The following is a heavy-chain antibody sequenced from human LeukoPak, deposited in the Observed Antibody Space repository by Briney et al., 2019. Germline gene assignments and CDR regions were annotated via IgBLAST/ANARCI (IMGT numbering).Heavy chain of an antibody. CDR2: IKSKTDGGTT. CDR1: GFTFINAW. V-gene: IGHV3-15*01. Sequence: PGGSLRLSCTASGFTFINAWMNWVRQAPGKGLEWVGRIKSKTDGGTTDYAAPVKGRFTISRDDSKNTLYLQMSSLKTEDTAVYYCARSLAAGRYFDLWGRGTLVTVSS. J-gene: IGHJ2*01. D-gene: IGHD6-13*01. CDR3: ARSLAAGRYFDL.